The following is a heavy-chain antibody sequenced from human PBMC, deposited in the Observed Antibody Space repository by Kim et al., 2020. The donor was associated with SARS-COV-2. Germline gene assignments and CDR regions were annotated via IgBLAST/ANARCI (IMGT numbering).Heavy chain of an antibody. CDR2: IYYSGRT. D-gene: IGHD3-22*01. Sequence: SETLSLTCTVSGGSISSSSYYWGWIRQPPGKGLEWIGSIYYSGRTYYNPSLKSLVTISVDTSKNQFSQKLSSVTAADTAVYYCARDPVITIIRVAQGYYYGMDVWGQGTPVTVSS. CDR3: ARDPVITIIRVAQGYYYGMDV. V-gene: IGHV4-39*02. CDR1: GGSISSSSYY. J-gene: IGHJ6*02.